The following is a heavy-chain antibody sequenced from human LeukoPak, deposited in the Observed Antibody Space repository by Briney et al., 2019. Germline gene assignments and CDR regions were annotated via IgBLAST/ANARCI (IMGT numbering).Heavy chain of an antibody. CDR1: GDSISSYY. V-gene: IGHV4-4*09. Sequence: SETLSLTCTVSGDSISSYYWSWIRQPPGKGLEWIGYIYTSGGTNYIPSLKGRVTISIDTSKTQFSLKLSSVTAADSAVYYCARLTRLSTSPDRYYLDYWGQGTLVTVSS. CDR3: ARLTRLSTSPDRYYLDY. D-gene: IGHD6-6*01. CDR2: IYTSGGT. J-gene: IGHJ4*02.